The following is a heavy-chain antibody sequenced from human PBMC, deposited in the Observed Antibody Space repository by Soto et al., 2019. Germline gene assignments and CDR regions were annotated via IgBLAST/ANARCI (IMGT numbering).Heavy chain of an antibody. V-gene: IGHV3-23*01. CDR2: ISGSGGTT. CDR1: GFTFSSHA. CDR3: ARTPYDFWSSGQYLFDH. Sequence: GSLRLSCAVSGFTFSSHAMSWVRQVPGKGLECVSGISGSGGTTFYADSVKGRFTISRDNSKKTLFLQMNSLRDEDTAIYFCARTPYDFWSSGQYLFDHWGQGTLVTVSS. J-gene: IGHJ4*02. D-gene: IGHD3-3*01.